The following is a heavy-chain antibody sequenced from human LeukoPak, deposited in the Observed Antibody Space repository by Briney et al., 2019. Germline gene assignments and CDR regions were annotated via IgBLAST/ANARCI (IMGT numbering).Heavy chain of an antibody. D-gene: IGHD3-10*01. CDR1: GFTFEGCA. V-gene: IGHV3-9*01. CDR2: INWDSGYI. J-gene: IGHJ4*02. CDR3: ARGGVSGFDY. Sequence: GGSLRLSCTASGFTFEGCAMHWVRQALGKGLEWVSSINWDSGYIEYADSVRGRFTISRENAKNSLYLQMNSLRAGDTAVYYCARGGVSGFDYWGQGTLVTVSS.